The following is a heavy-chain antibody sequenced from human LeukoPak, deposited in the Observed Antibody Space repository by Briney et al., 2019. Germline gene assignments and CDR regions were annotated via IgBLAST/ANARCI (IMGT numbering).Heavy chain of an antibody. D-gene: IGHD2-15*01. V-gene: IGHV3-7*01. CDR2: IKQDGREK. Sequence: VSLRLSCAASGFAFSSYSMNWARPAPGKGLGWVATIKQDGREKYYVDSVKGRFTISRDNAKNSLYLQMNSLRAEDTAVYYCARVGSPGYCSGGSCPGDYWGQGTLVTVSS. J-gene: IGHJ4*02. CDR1: GFAFSSYS. CDR3: ARVGSPGYCSGGSCPGDY.